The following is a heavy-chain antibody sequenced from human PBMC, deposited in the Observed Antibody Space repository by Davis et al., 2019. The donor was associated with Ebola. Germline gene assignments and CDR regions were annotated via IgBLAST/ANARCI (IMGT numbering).Heavy chain of an antibody. CDR2: IWYDGSST. J-gene: IGHJ4*02. Sequence: GESLKISCVASGFTFTTSTMHWVRQAPGKGLEWVAVIWYDGSSTYFAESVKGRFSISRDNSKNTLYLQMNSLRAEDTAVYYCARELAMMAHGQVYFDYWGQGTLVTVSS. CDR1: GFTFTTST. D-gene: IGHD5-12*01. CDR3: ARELAMMAHGQVYFDY. V-gene: IGHV3-33*08.